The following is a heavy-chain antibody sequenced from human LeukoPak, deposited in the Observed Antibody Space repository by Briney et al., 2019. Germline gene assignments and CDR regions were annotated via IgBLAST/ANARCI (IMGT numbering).Heavy chain of an antibody. CDR2: IRYDGNNK. D-gene: IGHD3-10*01. Sequence: GGSLRLSCAASGFPFSDYVMHWVRQAPGKGLEWVAVIRYDGNNKYYADSVKGRFTISRDNSKNMLYLQMNSLGTEDTAVYYCARRSGSYYYYYMDVWGKGTTVTISS. V-gene: IGHV3-30*02. J-gene: IGHJ6*03. CDR3: ARRSGSYYYYYMDV. CDR1: GFPFSDYV.